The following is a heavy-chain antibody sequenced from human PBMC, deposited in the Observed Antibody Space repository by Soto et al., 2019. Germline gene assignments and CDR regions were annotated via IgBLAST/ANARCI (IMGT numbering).Heavy chain of an antibody. CDR3: ARIAVIMVYAIDY. Sequence: SETLSLTCTVSGGSISSSSYYWGWIRQPPGKGLEWIGSIYYSGSTYYNPSLKSRVTISVDTSKNQFSLKLSSVTAADTAVYYWARIAVIMVYAIDYWGQGNLVTVSS. CDR1: GGSISSSSYY. CDR2: IYYSGST. V-gene: IGHV4-39*01. J-gene: IGHJ4*02. D-gene: IGHD2-8*01.